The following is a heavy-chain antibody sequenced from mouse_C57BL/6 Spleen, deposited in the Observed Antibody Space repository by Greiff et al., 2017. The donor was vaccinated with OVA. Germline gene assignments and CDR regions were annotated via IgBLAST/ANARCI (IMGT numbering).Heavy chain of an antibody. V-gene: IGHV1-80*01. J-gene: IGHJ2*01. D-gene: IGHD2-1*01. CDR3: ARSDYGNYAGFDD. CDR1: GYAFSSYW. CDR2: IYPGDGDT. Sequence: QVQLQQSGAELVKPGASVKISCKASGYAFSSYWMNWVKQRPGKGLEWIGQIYPGDGDTNYNGKFKGKATLTADKSSSTAYMQLSSLTSEDSAVYFCARSDYGNYAGFDDWGQGTTLTVSS.